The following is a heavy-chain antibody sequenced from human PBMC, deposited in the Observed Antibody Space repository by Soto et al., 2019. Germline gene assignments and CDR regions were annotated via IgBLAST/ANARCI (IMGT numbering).Heavy chain of an antibody. CDR1: GYSFTSYD. V-gene: IGHV1-8*01. D-gene: IGHD2-15*01. Sequence: QVQMVQSGAEVKKPGASVKVSCRASGYSFTSYDVNWVRPATGLGLAWMGWMNPNSGNTAFAEKFQGRVTMTRDTPISTAYMELSGLTSEDTAVYYCARYPYTSYCSDGSCSYDAFDIWGQGTVVTVSS. CDR2: MNPNSGNT. J-gene: IGHJ3*02. CDR3: ARYPYTSYCSDGSCSYDAFDI.